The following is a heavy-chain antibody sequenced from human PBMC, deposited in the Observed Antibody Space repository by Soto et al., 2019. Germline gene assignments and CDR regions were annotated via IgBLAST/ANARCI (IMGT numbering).Heavy chain of an antibody. CDR2: ISSSDTII. J-gene: IGHJ4*02. D-gene: IGHD3-22*01. Sequence: GGSLRLSCAASGFTFSDYYMSWIRQAPGKGLEWVSYISSSDTIISYADSVKGRFTISRDNAKNSLYMQMNSLRAEDTAVYYWARDLGYYDSSGYLAYWGQGTLVTVSS. V-gene: IGHV3-11*01. CDR3: ARDLGYYDSSGYLAY. CDR1: GFTFSDYY.